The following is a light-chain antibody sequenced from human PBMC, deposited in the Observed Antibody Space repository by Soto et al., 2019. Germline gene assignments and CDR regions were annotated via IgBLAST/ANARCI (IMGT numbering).Light chain of an antibody. V-gene: IGKV1-5*03. J-gene: IGKJ1*01. CDR2: HVS. CDR1: QRISSS. CDR3: QQYDTHFWT. Sequence: DIQMTQSLSTLSASVGDRVTVTSRASQRISSSLAWFQQKPGKAPKLLMYHVSRLNSGVSSRFIGSGSGTEFTLTISSLQPDDFATYYCQQYDTHFWTFGQGTKVEI.